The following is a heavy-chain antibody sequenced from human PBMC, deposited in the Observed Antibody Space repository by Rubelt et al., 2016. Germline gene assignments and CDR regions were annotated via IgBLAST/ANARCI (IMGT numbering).Heavy chain of an antibody. J-gene: IGHJ4*02. CDR3: ERAIPTPRLFDTAPSVLDY. V-gene: IGHV4-4*02. CDR2: ISHSGST. CDR1: GGSITSNNW. D-gene: IGHD2-21*01. Sequence: QVQLQESGPGLVKPSGTLSLTCAVSGGSITSNNWWSWVRQSPGKGLEWIGEISHSGSTNYNPSLTSRVTISVDKSKVQFSLKLDFVTAADTAVNYSERAIPTPRLFDTAPSVLDYWGQGTLVTVSS.